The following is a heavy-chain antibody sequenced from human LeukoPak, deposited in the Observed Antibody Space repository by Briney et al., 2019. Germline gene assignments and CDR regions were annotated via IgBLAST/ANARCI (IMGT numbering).Heavy chain of an antibody. CDR2: FDPEDGET. Sequence: GASVKVSCKVSGYTLTELSMHWVRRAPGKGLEWMGGFDPEDGETIYSQKFQGRVTMTEDTSTDTAYMELSSLRSEDTAVYYCATVPYCGGDCYTPPEFDYWGQGTLVTVSS. D-gene: IGHD2-21*02. CDR1: GYTLTELS. V-gene: IGHV1-24*01. J-gene: IGHJ4*02. CDR3: ATVPYCGGDCYTPPEFDY.